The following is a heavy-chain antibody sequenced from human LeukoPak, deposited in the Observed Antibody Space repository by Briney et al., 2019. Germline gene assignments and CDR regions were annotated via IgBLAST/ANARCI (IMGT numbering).Heavy chain of an antibody. CDR1: GFTFSNAW. CDR2: IKSKTDGGTT. D-gene: IGHD1-26*01. Sequence: GGSLRLSCAASGFTFSNAWMSWVRQAPGKGLEWVGRIKSKTDGGTTDYAAPVKGRFTISRDDSKNTLYLQMNSLKTEDTAVYYCTTDSGSYYLGLFDCWGQGTLVTVSS. V-gene: IGHV3-15*01. CDR3: TTDSGSYYLGLFDC. J-gene: IGHJ4*02.